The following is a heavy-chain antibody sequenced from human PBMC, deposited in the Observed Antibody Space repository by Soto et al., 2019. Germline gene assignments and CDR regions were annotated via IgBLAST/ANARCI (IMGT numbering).Heavy chain of an antibody. CDR3: ARSYSSRSDDAFDI. V-gene: IGHV4-30-4*01. D-gene: IGHD6-13*01. CDR2: IYYSGST. CDR1: GGSINSGDYY. J-gene: IGHJ3*02. Sequence: QVQLQESGPGLVKPSQTLSLTCTVSGGSINSGDYYWSWIRQPPGKGLEWIGHIYYSGSTSYNPSLKCRVTISMDTSKNQFSLKLSSVTAADTAVYYCARSYSSRSDDAFDIWGQGTMVTVSS.